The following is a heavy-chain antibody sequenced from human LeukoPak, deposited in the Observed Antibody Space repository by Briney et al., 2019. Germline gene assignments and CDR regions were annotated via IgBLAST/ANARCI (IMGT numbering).Heavy chain of an antibody. CDR3: ARGLFGGFAAAPFDH. J-gene: IGHJ4*02. V-gene: IGHV1-69*04. Sequence: SVKVSCKASGGTFDNYAVNWVREAPGLGLEWMGRIIPMLGKTNSAQKFQDRVTFTADKSTGTAYMELTHLRPDDTAVYFCARGLFGGFAAAPFDHWGQGTLVTVS. CDR2: IIPMLGKT. CDR1: GGTFDNYA. D-gene: IGHD2-2*01.